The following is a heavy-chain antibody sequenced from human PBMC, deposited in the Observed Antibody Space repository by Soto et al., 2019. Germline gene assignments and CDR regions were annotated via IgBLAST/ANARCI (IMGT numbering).Heavy chain of an antibody. CDR2: INHSGST. D-gene: IGHD1-1*01. J-gene: IGHJ6*02. CDR1: GGSFSGYY. Sequence: SETLSLTCAVYGGSFSGYYWSWIRQPPGKGLEWIGEINHSGSTNYNPSLKSRVTISVDTSKNQFSLKLSSVTAADTAVYYCARAGQLGLDVWGQGTTVTVSS. V-gene: IGHV4-34*01. CDR3: ARAGQLGLDV.